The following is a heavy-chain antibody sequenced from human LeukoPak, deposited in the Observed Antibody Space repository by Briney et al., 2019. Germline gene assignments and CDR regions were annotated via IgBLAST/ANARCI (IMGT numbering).Heavy chain of an antibody. CDR3: ARDRLKVVPLDY. V-gene: IGHV3-21*01. D-gene: IGHD2-2*01. CDR1: GFTFSSYS. CDR2: ISSSSSYI. Sequence: GGSLRLSCAASGFTFSSYSMNWVRQAPGKGLEWVSSISSSSSYIYYADSVKGRFTISRDNAKNSLYLQMNSLRAEDTAVYYCARDRLKVVPLDYWGQGTLVTVSS. J-gene: IGHJ4*02.